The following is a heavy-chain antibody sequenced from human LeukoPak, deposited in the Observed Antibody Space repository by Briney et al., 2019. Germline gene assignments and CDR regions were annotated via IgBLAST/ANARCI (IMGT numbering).Heavy chain of an antibody. CDR1: GFTFSRYS. CDR2: ISSSSSYI. Sequence: KSGGSLRLSCAASGFTFSRYSMNWVRQAPGKGLEWVSSISSSSSYIYYADSVKGRFTISRDNAKNSLYLQMNSLSAEDTAVYYCARDGDTAMVTPFDYWGQGTLVTVSS. V-gene: IGHV3-21*01. J-gene: IGHJ4*02. CDR3: ARDGDTAMVTPFDY. D-gene: IGHD5-18*01.